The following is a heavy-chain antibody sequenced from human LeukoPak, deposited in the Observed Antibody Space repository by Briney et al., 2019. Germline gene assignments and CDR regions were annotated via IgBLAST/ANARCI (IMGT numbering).Heavy chain of an antibody. D-gene: IGHD3-22*01. CDR3: ARDGTYYYDSSGLNWFDP. Sequence: SVKVSCKASGGTFSSYAISWVRQAPGQGLEWMGRIIPILGIANYAQKFQGRVTITADKSTSTVYMELSSLRSEDTAVYYCARDGTYYYDSSGLNWFDPWGQGTLVTVSS. V-gene: IGHV1-69*04. J-gene: IGHJ5*02. CDR1: GGTFSSYA. CDR2: IIPILGIA.